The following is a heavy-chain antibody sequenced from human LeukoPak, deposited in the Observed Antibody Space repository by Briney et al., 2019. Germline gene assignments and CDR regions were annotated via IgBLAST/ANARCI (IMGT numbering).Heavy chain of an antibody. CDR3: ATYPGPTIQGSFDY. J-gene: IGHJ4*02. V-gene: IGHV1-69*10. Sequence: SVKVSCKASGGTFSSYAISWVRQAPGQGPEWMGAIDPSSGNTQFAPKFEGRVTVTTDTSTSTVYMEMSSLRSDDTAMYYCATYPGPTIQGSFDYWGQGTLVTVSS. CDR1: GGTFSSYA. D-gene: IGHD5-18*01. CDR2: IDPSSGNT.